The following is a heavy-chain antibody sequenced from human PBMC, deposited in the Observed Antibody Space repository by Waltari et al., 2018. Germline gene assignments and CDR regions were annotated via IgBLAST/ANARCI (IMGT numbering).Heavy chain of an antibody. CDR3: ARVGGNYYYYMDV. CDR1: GFTFRSHE. D-gene: IGHD3-16*01. J-gene: IGHJ6*03. Sequence: EVQLVESGGGLVQPGGSLRLSCDASGFTFRSHEVNWFRQAPGKGLEWISHISTSDSSIFYADSVKGRFTISRDNAKNSLYLQMNSLRGEDTAVYYCARVGGNYYYYMDVWGKGTTVTVSS. V-gene: IGHV3-48*03. CDR2: ISTSDSSI.